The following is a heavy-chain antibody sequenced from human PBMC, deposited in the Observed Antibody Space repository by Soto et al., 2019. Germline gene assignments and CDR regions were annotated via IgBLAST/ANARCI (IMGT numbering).Heavy chain of an antibody. D-gene: IGHD6-19*01. CDR1: GYTFTSYG. CDR2: ISAYNGNP. J-gene: IGHJ4*02. Sequence: QVQLVQSGAEVKKPGASVKVSCKASGYTFTSYGISWVRQAPGQGLEWMGWISAYNGNPNYAKKLQGRVTMTTDTSTSTAYKELRSKRTDDTAVYDCRRVFTSGCFAAHWGQGTLDTVT. CDR3: RRVFTSGCFAAH. V-gene: IGHV1-18*01.